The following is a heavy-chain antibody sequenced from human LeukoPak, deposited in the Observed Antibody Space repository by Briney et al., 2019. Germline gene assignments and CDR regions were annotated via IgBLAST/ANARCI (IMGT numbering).Heavy chain of an antibody. CDR2: IGGSDGST. V-gene: IGHV3-23*01. CDR1: GFTFSSYA. D-gene: IGHD1/OR15-1a*01. J-gene: IGHJ5*02. Sequence: SGGSLRLSCAASGFTFSSYAMSWVRQAPGKGLEWVSTIGGSDGSTYYADSVKGRFTISRDNSKNTLYLQMNSLRAEDTAVYYCAKDCITGTTGWFDPWGQGTLVTVSS. CDR3: AKDCITGTTGWFDP.